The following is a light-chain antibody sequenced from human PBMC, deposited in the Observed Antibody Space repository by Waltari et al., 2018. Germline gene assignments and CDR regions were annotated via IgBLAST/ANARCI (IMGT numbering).Light chain of an antibody. V-gene: IGKV3-20*01. CDR2: AAS. J-gene: IGKJ4*01. Sequence: IILTQSPATLSLSPGDRATLSCRASQSLSTHLAWYQQKPGQAPRLLIYAASRRATGIPDRFSGSGSGTEFTLTISSLEPEDFAVYYCQKYSSSPLTFGGGTKVEIK. CDR3: QKYSSSPLT. CDR1: QSLSTH.